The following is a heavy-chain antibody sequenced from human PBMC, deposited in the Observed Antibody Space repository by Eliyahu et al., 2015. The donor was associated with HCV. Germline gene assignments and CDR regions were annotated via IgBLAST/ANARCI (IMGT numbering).Heavy chain of an antibody. D-gene: IGHD2-15*01. Sequence: QITLKESGPTLVKPTQTLTLTCTFSGFSLSTSGVGVGXIRQPPGKALEWLALIYWDDDKRYSPSLKSRLTITKDTSKNQVVLTMTNMDPVDTATYYCAHRRCSRGSCYVNAFDIWGQGTMVTVSS. J-gene: IGHJ3*02. CDR1: GFSLSTSGVG. CDR3: AHRRCSRGSCYVNAFDI. CDR2: IYWDDDK. V-gene: IGHV2-5*02.